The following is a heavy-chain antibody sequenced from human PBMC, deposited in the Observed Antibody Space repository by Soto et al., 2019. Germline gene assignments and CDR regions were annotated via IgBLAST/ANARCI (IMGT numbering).Heavy chain of an antibody. CDR3: ASAIRGGSDPLDY. J-gene: IGHJ4*02. Sequence: QVQLQESGPGLVKPSQTLSLTCTVSGGSISSGDYYWSWIRQHPGKGLEWIGYIYYSGSTYYNPSLKSRVSISVDTSKNQFSLKLSSVTAADPAVYYCASAIRGGSDPLDYWGQGTLVTVSS. CDR1: GGSISSGDYY. D-gene: IGHD5-12*01. V-gene: IGHV4-31*03. CDR2: IYYSGST.